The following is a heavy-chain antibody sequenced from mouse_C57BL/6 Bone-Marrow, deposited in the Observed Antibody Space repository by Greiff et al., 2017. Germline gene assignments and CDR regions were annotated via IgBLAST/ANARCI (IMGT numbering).Heavy chain of an antibody. D-gene: IGHD2-3*01. Sequence: EVQLQESGAELVRPGSSVKMSCKASGYTFTSYGMHWVKQRPGQGLEWIGYIYHGNGYTEYNEKFKGKATLTADKSSSTAYMQLSSLTSEDSAIYYCARGDGSPKYDWGQGPSATVTA. CDR3: ARGDGSPKYD. V-gene: IGHV1-58*01. J-gene: IGHJ4*01. CDR1: GYTFTSYG. CDR2: IYHGNGYT.